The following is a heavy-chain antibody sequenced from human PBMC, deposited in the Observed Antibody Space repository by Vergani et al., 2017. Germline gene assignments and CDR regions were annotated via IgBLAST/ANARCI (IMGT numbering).Heavy chain of an antibody. D-gene: IGHD6-19*01. Sequence: QVQLVQSGAELKKPGASVSVSCKGSSHTFQTYGISWVRQAPGKGLEWMAWIRPYTGHTIYAQKFQDRVTMTADTSTNTAYMELRSLRSDDTAVYYCARFRILAVAGTGAFDIWGQGTMVTVSS. J-gene: IGHJ3*02. CDR2: IRPYTGHT. CDR3: ARFRILAVAGTGAFDI. V-gene: IGHV1-18*01. CDR1: SHTFQTYG.